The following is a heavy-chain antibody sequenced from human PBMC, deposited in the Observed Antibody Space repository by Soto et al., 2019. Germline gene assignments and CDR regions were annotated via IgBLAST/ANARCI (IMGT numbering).Heavy chain of an antibody. D-gene: IGHD2-21*02. CDR1: GGSISSYY. J-gene: IGHJ4*02. Sequence: SETLSLTCTVSGGSISSYYWSWIRQPPGKGLEWIGYIYYSGSTNYNPSLKSRVTVSVDTSKNQFSLKLSSVTAADTAVYYCARHEAYCGGDCYPYYFDYWGQGTLVTVS. CDR3: ARHEAYCGGDCYPYYFDY. V-gene: IGHV4-59*08. CDR2: IYYSGST.